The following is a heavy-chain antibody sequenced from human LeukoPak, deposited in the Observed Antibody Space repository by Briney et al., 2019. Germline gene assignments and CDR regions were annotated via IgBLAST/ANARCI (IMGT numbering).Heavy chain of an antibody. V-gene: IGHV2-26*01. CDR2: IFSNDEK. J-gene: IGHJ4*02. CDR3: ARITLGGYFDD. Sequence: SGPLLVNPTETLTLTCTVSGFSLSNARVGVSWIRQPPGKALEWLAYIFSNDEKSYSTSLMSRLTISKDTSKSQVVLTMTNMDPVDTATYYCARITLGGYFDDWGQATQVTVSS. CDR1: GFSLSNARVG. D-gene: IGHD3-16*01.